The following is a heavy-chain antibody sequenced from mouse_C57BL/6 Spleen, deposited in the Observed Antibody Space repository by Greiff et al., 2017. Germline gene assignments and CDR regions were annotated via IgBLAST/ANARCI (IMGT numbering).Heavy chain of an antibody. CDR1: GFTFSDYY. V-gene: IGHV5-12*01. CDR3: ARLTIYDCYSP. Sequence: EVKVVESGGGLVQPGGSLKLSCAASGFTFSDYYMYWVRQTPEKRLEWVAYISNGGGSTYYPDTVKGRFTISRDNAKNTLYLQMSRLKSEDTAMYYCARLTIYDCYSPWGQGTSVTVSS. CDR2: ISNGGGST. J-gene: IGHJ4*01. D-gene: IGHD2-3*01.